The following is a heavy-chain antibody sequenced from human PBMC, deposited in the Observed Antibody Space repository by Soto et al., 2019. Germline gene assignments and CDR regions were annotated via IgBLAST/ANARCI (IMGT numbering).Heavy chain of an antibody. CDR1: GFTFSSYS. D-gene: IGHD5-18*01. CDR3: ASRGYSYGYAYYYYGMDV. V-gene: IGHV3-48*02. Sequence: GGSLRLSCAASGFTFSSYSMNWVRQAPGKGLEWVSYISSSSSTIYYADSVKGRSTISRDNAKNSLYLQMNSLRDEDTAVYYCASRGYSYGYAYYYYGMDVWGQGTTVTVSS. CDR2: ISSSSSTI. J-gene: IGHJ6*02.